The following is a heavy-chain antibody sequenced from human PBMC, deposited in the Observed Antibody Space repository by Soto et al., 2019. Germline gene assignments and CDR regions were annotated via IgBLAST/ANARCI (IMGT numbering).Heavy chain of an antibody. CDR1: AYTFTSYD. CDR2: MNPNSGNT. CDR3: VVATAEAFEI. Sequence: QVQLVQSGAEVKKPGASVKVSCKASAYTFTSYDINWLRQATGQGLEWMGWMNPNSGNTGYAQRFQGRVTMPRHTSTTTAYMELSGLTSEDTGVYYCVVATAEAFEIWGQGTMVTVSS. D-gene: IGHD5-12*01. V-gene: IGHV1-8*01. J-gene: IGHJ3*02.